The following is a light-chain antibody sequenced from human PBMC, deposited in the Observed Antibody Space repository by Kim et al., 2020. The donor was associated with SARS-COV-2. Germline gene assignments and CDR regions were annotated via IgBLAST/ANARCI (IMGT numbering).Light chain of an antibody. CDR1: KSNIEMKY. Sequence: GQRVTISGSVSKSNIEMKYLYGYQQLPGTAPRLLIYRKKQRPSGVPDRFSGSKSGTSASLAISGLRSEDEADYYCAAWDDFLSGRVFGGGTQLTVL. CDR3: AAWDDFLSGRV. CDR2: RKK. J-gene: IGLJ3*02. V-gene: IGLV1-47*01.